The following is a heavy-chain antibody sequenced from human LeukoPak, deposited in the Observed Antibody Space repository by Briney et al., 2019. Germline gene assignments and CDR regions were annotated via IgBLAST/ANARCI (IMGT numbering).Heavy chain of an antibody. V-gene: IGHV3-53*01. CDR1: GFTVSSNY. CDR3: ARKYSSGWYYGDDAFDI. Sequence: GGSLRLSCAASGFTVSSNYMSWVRQAPGKGLEWVSVIYSGGSTYYADSVKGRFTISSDNSKNTLYLQMNSLRPEDTAVYYCARKYSSGWYYGDDAFDIWGQGTMVTVSS. CDR2: IYSGGST. J-gene: IGHJ3*02. D-gene: IGHD6-19*01.